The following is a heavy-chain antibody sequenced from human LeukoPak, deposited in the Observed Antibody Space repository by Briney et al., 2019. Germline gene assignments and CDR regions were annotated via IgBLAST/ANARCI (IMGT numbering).Heavy chain of an antibody. D-gene: IGHD3-22*01. CDR3: ARRGYYDSSGYTY. Sequence: GSLRLSCAASGFTFSSYSMSWIRQPPGKGLEWIGEINHSGSTNYNPSLKSRVTISVDTSKNQFSLKLSSVTAADTAVYYCARRGYYDSSGYTYWGQGTLVTVSS. CDR2: INHSGST. CDR1: GFTFSSYS. V-gene: IGHV4-34*01. J-gene: IGHJ4*02.